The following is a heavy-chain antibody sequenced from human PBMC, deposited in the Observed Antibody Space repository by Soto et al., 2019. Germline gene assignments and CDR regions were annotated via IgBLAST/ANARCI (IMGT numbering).Heavy chain of an antibody. CDR1: GFTLSSYW. CDR2: INSDGSST. Sequence: EVQLVESGGGLVQPGGSLRLSCAASGFTLSSYWMHWVRQAPGKGLGWVSRINSDGSSTSYADSVKGRFTISRDNAKNTLYLQMNSLRAEDTAVYYCTSGPPMYCSSSSCYASPFDYWGQGTLVTVSS. CDR3: TSGPPMYCSSSSCYASPFDY. D-gene: IGHD2-2*01. V-gene: IGHV3-74*01. J-gene: IGHJ4*02.